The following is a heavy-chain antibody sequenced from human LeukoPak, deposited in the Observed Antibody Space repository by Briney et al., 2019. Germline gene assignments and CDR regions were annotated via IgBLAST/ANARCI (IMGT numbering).Heavy chain of an antibody. CDR3: AKIGLIVGATPFFDY. Sequence: PGGSLRLSCAASGFTFSSYAMHWVRQAPGKGLEWVAVISYDGSNKYYADSVKGRFTISRDNSKNTLYLQMNSLRAEDTAVYYCAKIGLIVGATPFFDYWGQGTLVTVSS. D-gene: IGHD1-26*01. V-gene: IGHV3-30-3*02. J-gene: IGHJ4*02. CDR2: ISYDGSNK. CDR1: GFTFSSYA.